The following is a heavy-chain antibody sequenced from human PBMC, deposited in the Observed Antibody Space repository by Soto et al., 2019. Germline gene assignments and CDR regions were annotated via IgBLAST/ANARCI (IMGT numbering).Heavy chain of an antibody. CDR2: ISSSSSFR. Sequence: GGSLRLSCAASGFTFTNNNMNWVRQAPGKGLEWVSSISSSSSFRNYADSVKGRFSISRDNDKKLVYLQMDSLRAEDTAVYYCARDPPLSVLVVVATDDFWGQGTLVTV. J-gene: IGHJ4*02. V-gene: IGHV3-21*01. D-gene: IGHD3-22*01. CDR1: GFTFTNNN. CDR3: ARDPPLSVLVVVATDDF.